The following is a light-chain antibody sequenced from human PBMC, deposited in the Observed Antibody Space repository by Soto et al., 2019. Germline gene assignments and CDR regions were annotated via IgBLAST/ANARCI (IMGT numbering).Light chain of an antibody. V-gene: IGLV1-44*01. CDR3: ATWDDSLSGHWV. CDR1: SSNIGRAT. Sequence: QAVVTQPPSASGTPGQRVTISCSGGSSNIGRATVDWYQQVPGTAPKLLIYRTNRRPSGVPDRFSGSKSGTSASLAISGLQSEDEANYYCATWDDSLSGHWVFGGGTKLTVL. CDR2: RTN. J-gene: IGLJ3*02.